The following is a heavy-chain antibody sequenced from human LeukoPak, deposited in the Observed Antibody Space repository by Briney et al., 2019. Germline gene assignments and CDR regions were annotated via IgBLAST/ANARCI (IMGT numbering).Heavy chain of an antibody. J-gene: IGHJ6*04. CDR3: AKASAGSGRALYYYGMDV. CDR1: GFPFSSYA. Sequence: GGSLRLSCAASGFPFSSYAMTWVRQGPGKGLEWVSAISGSGGSTYYADSVRGRFTISRDNSKNTLYLQMNSLRAEDTAVYYCAKASAGSGRALYYYGMDVWGKGTTVTASS. V-gene: IGHV3-23*01. D-gene: IGHD3-10*01. CDR2: ISGSGGST.